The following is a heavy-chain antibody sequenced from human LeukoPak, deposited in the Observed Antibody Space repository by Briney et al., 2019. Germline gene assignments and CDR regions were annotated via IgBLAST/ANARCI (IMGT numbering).Heavy chain of an antibody. V-gene: IGHV3-53*01. D-gene: IGHD2-2*01. CDR1: GFTVSSNY. CDR3: ARHYQLLLYQAFDY. J-gene: IGHJ4*02. CDR2: IYSGGST. Sequence: GGSLRLSCAASGFTVSSNYMSWVRQAPGKGLEWVSVIYSGGSTYYADSVKGRFTISRDNSKNTLYLQMNSLRAEDTAVYYCARHYQLLLYQAFDYWGQGTLVTVSS.